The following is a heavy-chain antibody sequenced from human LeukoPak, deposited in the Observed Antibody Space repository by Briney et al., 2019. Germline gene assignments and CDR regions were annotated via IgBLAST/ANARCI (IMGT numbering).Heavy chain of an antibody. Sequence: GASVKVSCKASGYTFTSYGISWVRQAPGQGLEWMGWISAYNGNTNYAQKLQGRVTMTTDTSTSTAYMELRSLRSDDTAVYYCARDMGYDFWSGYFFRYWGQGTLVTVSS. CDR1: GYTFTSYG. CDR3: ARDMGYDFWSGYFFRY. V-gene: IGHV1-18*01. CDR2: ISAYNGNT. J-gene: IGHJ4*02. D-gene: IGHD3-3*01.